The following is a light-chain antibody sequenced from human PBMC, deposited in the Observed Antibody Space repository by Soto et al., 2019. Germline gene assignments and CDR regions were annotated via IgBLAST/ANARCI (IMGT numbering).Light chain of an antibody. J-gene: IGKJ4*01. CDR2: DAY. Sequence: EVVLTQSPVTLSLSPGESATLSCRASQSVDIYLAWYQQKPGQAPRLLIYDAYNRATGIPARFSGSGSGTDFTLTISSLEPEDFAVYYCQQRRIWPPLTFGGGTKVEIK. V-gene: IGKV3-11*01. CDR3: QQRRIWPPLT. CDR1: QSVDIY.